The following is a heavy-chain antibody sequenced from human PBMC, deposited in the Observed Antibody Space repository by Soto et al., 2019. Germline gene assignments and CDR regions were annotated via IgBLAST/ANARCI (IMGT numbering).Heavy chain of an antibody. CDR2: INAGNGNT. J-gene: IGHJ5*02. CDR3: ARGSSGGDADWFDP. V-gene: IGHV1-3*01. Sequence: QVQLVQSGAEVKKPGASVKVSCKASGYTFTSYAMHWVRQAPGQRLEWMGWINAGNGNTKYSQKFQGRVTITRDTSASTAYMELSSLRSEDTAVYYCARGSSGGDADWFDPWGQGTLVTVSS. CDR1: GYTFTSYA. D-gene: IGHD2-21*02.